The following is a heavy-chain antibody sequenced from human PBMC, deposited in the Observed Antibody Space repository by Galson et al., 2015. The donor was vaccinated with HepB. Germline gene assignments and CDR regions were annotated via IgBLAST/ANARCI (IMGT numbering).Heavy chain of an antibody. J-gene: IGHJ4*02. D-gene: IGHD3-22*01. CDR2: IYPGDSDT. V-gene: IGHV5-51*03. Sequence: QSGAEVKKPGESLKISCKGSGYSFTSYWIGWVRQMPGKGLEWMGIIYPGDSDTRYSPSFQGQVTISADKSISTAYLQWSSLKASDTAMYYCARPPDDYDSSGYDYYFDYWGQGTLVTVSS. CDR1: GYSFTSYW. CDR3: ARPPDDYDSSGYDYYFDY.